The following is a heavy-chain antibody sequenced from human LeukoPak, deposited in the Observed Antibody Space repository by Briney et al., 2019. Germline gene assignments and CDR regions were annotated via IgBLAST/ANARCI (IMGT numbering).Heavy chain of an antibody. V-gene: IGHV4-34*01. CDR3: ARAQREPPRYCSGGSCYSYYDYGMDV. CDR2: INHSVST. Sequence: PSGTLSLTCALYRGSFSGYYWSWIPPPLGKGLEWIWQINHSVSTNYNPSLKSRVTTSVDTSKNKFSLNLSSVTAADTAVYYCARAQREPPRYCSGGSCYSYYDYGMDVWGQGTTVTVSS. CDR1: RGSFSGYY. J-gene: IGHJ6*02. D-gene: IGHD2-15*01.